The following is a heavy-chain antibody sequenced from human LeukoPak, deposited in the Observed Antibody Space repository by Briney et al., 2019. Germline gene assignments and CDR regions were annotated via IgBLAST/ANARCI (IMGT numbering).Heavy chain of an antibody. D-gene: IGHD2-2*02. CDR2: ISGSGGNT. CDR3: AKDSGYCSSTSCYISLDAFDI. V-gene: IGHV3-23*01. Sequence: GGSLRLSCAASGFTFSSYAMSWVRQAPGKGLEWVSAISGSGGNTYYADSVKGRFTISRDNSKNTLYLQMNSLRAEDTAVYYCAKDSGYCSSTSCYISLDAFDIWGQGTMVTVSS. CDR1: GFTFSSYA. J-gene: IGHJ3*02.